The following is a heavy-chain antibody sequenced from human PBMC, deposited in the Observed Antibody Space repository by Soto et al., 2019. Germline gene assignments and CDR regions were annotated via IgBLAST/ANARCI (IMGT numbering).Heavy chain of an antibody. V-gene: IGHV1-18*01. Sequence: VQLLQSGAEVKKPGASVRVSCVGSGYTFANYGISWARQAPGQGLEWMGWITPSNGNTHYARNLQGRVTLTTDTSTSTAYMEMRSLRSDDTALYYCARLTSQNWFDSWGQGTLVTVSS. CDR3: ARLTSQNWFDS. J-gene: IGHJ5*01. CDR1: GYTFANYG. CDR2: ITPSNGNT.